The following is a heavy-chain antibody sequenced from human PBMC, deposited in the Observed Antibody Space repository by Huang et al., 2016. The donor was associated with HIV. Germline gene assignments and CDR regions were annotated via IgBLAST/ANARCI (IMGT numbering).Heavy chain of an antibody. Sequence: EVQLEEFGGRLVQPGRSLRLSCATYGFKFDDYGMHWVRQVPGGGLEVGSGISWKSGDILYADSVRGRFAISRDNAGKSLYLQMDSLRREDTALYYCVKDRRMRGSGWTFFDNWGQGTLVDVSS. J-gene: IGHJ4*02. V-gene: IGHV3-9*01. CDR3: VKDRRMRGSGWTFFDN. CDR2: ISWKSGDI. D-gene: IGHD6-19*01. CDR1: GFKFDDYG.